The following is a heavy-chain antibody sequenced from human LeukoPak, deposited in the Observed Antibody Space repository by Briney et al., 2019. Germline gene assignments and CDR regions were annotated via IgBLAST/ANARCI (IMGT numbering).Heavy chain of an antibody. CDR3: AGDYGAIQNYIDY. D-gene: IGHD4/OR15-4a*01. CDR1: GGSFSGYC. Sequence: PSETLSLTCAVYGGSFSGYCWGWIRQPPGKGLEWIGSIYPGGSTYYNPSLKSRVTMSVDTSMNQFSLKVNSVTAADTAVYFCAGDYGAIQNYIDYWGQGTLVTVSS. J-gene: IGHJ4*02. V-gene: IGHV4-38-2*01. CDR2: IYPGGST.